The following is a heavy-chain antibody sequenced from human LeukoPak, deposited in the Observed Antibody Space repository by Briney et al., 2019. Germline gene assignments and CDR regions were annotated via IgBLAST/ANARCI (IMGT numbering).Heavy chain of an antibody. CDR2: ISSSGSTI. CDR3: AELGITMIGGV. J-gene: IGHJ6*04. D-gene: IGHD3-10*02. Sequence: GGSLRLSCAASGFTVSSNYMSWVRQAPGKGLEWVSYISSSGSTIYYADSVKGRFTIFRDNAKNSLYLQMNSLRAEDTAVYYCAELGITMIGGVWGKGTTVTISS. CDR1: GFTVSSNY. V-gene: IGHV3-11*04.